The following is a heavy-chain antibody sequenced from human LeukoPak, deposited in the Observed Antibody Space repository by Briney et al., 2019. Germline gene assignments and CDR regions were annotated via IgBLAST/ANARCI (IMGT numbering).Heavy chain of an antibody. CDR3: ARGGVGATTGTYDS. Sequence: SETLSLTCAVTGDSISSGGYSWSWIRQPPGMALEWIGKIYHSGGTTHNPSLKSRVTMSVDRSKNQFSLKLTSVTAADTAVYYCARGGVGATTGTYDSWGQGIPVTVSS. CDR2: IYHSGGT. V-gene: IGHV4-30-2*01. CDR1: GDSISSGGYS. J-gene: IGHJ4*02. D-gene: IGHD1-26*01.